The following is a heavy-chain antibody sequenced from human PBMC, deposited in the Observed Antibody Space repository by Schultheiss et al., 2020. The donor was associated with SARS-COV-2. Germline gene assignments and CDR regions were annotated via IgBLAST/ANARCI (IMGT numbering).Heavy chain of an antibody. D-gene: IGHD1-7*01. Sequence: SETLSLTCTVSGGSISSYYWGWIRQPPGKGLEWIGSIYYSGSTYYNPSLKSRVTISVDTSKNQFSLKLSSVTAADTAVYYCARGGPGITGTKDAFDIWGQGTMVTVSS. CDR3: ARGGPGITGTKDAFDI. J-gene: IGHJ3*02. CDR2: IYYSGST. V-gene: IGHV4-39*07. CDR1: GGSISSYY.